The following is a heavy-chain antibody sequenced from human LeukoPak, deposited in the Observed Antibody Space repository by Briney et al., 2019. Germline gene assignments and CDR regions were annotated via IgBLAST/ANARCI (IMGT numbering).Heavy chain of an antibody. D-gene: IGHD3-10*01. CDR2: ISYDGSNK. Sequence: GGSLRLSCAASGFTFSSYAMHWVRQAPGKGLEWVAVISYDGSNKYYADSVKGRFTISRDNSKNTLYLQMNSLRAEDTAVYYCAKDLSLLWFGEQNALTGLDAFDIWGQGTVVTVSS. CDR1: GFTFSSYA. CDR3: AKDLSLLWFGEQNALTGLDAFDI. V-gene: IGHV3-30-3*01. J-gene: IGHJ3*02.